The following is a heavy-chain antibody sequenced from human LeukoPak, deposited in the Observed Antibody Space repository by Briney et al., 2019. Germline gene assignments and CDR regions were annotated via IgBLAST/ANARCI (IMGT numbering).Heavy chain of an antibody. V-gene: IGHV3-11*01. Sequence: GGSLRLSCAASGFSFKDYYFSWIRQAPGKGVEWVSFINVNGGAMYYADFVKGRFTISRDNAKSSLYLEMNSLRVEDTAVYYCARGPRILAAGSYYFDYWGQGSLATVSS. J-gene: IGHJ4*02. CDR2: INVNGGAM. D-gene: IGHD6-13*01. CDR3: ARGPRILAAGSYYFDY. CDR1: GFSFKDYY.